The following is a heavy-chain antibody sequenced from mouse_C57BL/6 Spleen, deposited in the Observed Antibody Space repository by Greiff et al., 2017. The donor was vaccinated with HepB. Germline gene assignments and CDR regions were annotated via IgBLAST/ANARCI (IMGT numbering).Heavy chain of an antibody. V-gene: IGHV1-15*01. CDR1: GYTFTDYE. CDR3: TNHYYGSSYGGFAY. CDR2: IDPETGGT. J-gene: IGHJ3*01. Sequence: ESGAELVRPGASVTLSCKASGYTFTDYEMHWVKQTPVHGLEWIGAIDPETGGTAYNQKFKGKAILTADKSSSTAYMELRSLTSEDSAVYYCTNHYYGSSYGGFAYWGQGTLVTVSA. D-gene: IGHD1-1*01.